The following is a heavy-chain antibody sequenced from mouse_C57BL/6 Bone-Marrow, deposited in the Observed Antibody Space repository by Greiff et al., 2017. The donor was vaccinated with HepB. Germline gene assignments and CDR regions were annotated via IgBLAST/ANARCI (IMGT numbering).Heavy chain of an antibody. Sequence: EVQLQQSGGGLVKPGGSLKLSCAASGFTFSSYAMSWVRQTPEKRLEWVATISDGGSYTYYPDNVKGRFTISRDNAKNNLYLQMSHLKSEDTAMYYCARDDYDGYYFDYWGQGTTLTVSS. CDR3: ARDDYDGYYFDY. CDR1: GFTFSSYA. CDR2: ISDGGSYT. V-gene: IGHV5-4*01. J-gene: IGHJ2*01. D-gene: IGHD2-4*01.